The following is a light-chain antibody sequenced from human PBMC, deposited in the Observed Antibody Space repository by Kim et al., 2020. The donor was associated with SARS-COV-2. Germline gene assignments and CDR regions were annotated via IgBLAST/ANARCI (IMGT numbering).Light chain of an antibody. Sequence: GHRVAFSCTGSSSNVGSNYVSWRQHLPGTAPRLLIYRNYQRPSGVPDRFSGSTSGTSASLAISGLRSEDEADYYCAAWDDSLSGWVFGGGTQLTVL. CDR3: AAWDDSLSGWV. J-gene: IGLJ3*02. V-gene: IGLV1-47*01. CDR2: RNY. CDR1: SSNVGSNY.